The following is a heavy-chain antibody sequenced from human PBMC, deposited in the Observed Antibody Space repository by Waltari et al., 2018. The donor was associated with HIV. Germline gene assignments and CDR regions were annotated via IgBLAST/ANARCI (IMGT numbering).Heavy chain of an antibody. V-gene: IGHV1-8*01. CDR2: MNPNSGNT. CDR3: ARLGYCSSTSCYYYYYYGMDV. CDR1: GYTFTSYD. J-gene: IGHJ6*02. Sequence: QVQLVQSGAEVKKPGASVKVSCKASGYTFTSYDINWVRQATGQGLEWMGWMNPNSGNTGYAQKFQGRVTMTRNTSISTAYMELSSLRSEDTAVYYCARLGYCSSTSCYYYYYYGMDVWGQGTTVTV. D-gene: IGHD2-2*01.